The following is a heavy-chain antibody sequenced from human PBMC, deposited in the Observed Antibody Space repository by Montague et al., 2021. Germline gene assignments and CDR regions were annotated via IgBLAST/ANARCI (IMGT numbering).Heavy chain of an antibody. D-gene: IGHD6-13*01. CDR1: GFTFNNYF. Sequence: SLRLSCAASGFTFNNYFMSWFRQAPGKGLEWVSYIGTSSSFTRYADSVKGRFTISRDNAMNSLYLQMTAVRGEDTAVYYCARVGLTVAAGKFDYWGQGTLVTVSS. CDR3: ARVGLTVAAGKFDY. V-gene: IGHV3-11*06. CDR2: IGTSSSFT. J-gene: IGHJ4*02.